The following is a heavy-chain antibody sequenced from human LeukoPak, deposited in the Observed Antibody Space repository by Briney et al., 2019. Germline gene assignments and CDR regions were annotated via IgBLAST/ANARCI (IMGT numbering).Heavy chain of an antibody. CDR3: ARDGYCSSTSCYGRWFDP. D-gene: IGHD2-2*03. CDR2: ISAYNGNT. CDR1: GYTFTSYG. J-gene: IGHJ5*02. V-gene: IGHV1-18*01. Sequence: GASVKVSCKASGYTFTSYGISWVRQAPGQGLEWMGWISAYNGNTNYAQKLQGRVTMTTDTSTSTAYMELRSLRSDDTAAYYCARDGYCSSTSCYGRWFDPWGQGTLVTVFS.